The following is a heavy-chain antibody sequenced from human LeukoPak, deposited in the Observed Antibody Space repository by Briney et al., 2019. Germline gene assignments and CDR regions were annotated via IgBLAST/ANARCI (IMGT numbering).Heavy chain of an antibody. CDR3: ASLVRHPNTK. Sequence: ASVKVSCKASGYTFTSYSINWVRQAPGQGLEWMGWISAYNGNTKYAQKVQGRVTMTRDTSLSTAYLELSSLRSDDTAVYYCASLVRHPNTKWGQGTLVTVSS. V-gene: IGHV1-18*01. CDR1: GYTFTSYS. CDR2: ISAYNGNT. J-gene: IGHJ4*02. D-gene: IGHD2-8*01.